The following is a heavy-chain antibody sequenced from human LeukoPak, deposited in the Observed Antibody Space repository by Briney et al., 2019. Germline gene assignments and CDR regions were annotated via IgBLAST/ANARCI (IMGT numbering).Heavy chain of an antibody. CDR1: GYTFTSYG. Sequence: ASVKVSCKASGYTFTSYGISWVRQAPGQELEWMGWISAYNGNTNYAQKLQGRVTVTTDTSTSTAYMELRSLRSDDTAVYYCARVRFKYSSGYNIPYYFGYWGQGTLVTVSS. CDR3: ARVRFKYSSGYNIPYYFGY. CDR2: ISAYNGNT. V-gene: IGHV1-18*01. D-gene: IGHD3-22*01. J-gene: IGHJ4*02.